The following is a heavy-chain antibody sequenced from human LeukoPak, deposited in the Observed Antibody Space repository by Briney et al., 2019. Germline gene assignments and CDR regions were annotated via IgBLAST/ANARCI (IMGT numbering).Heavy chain of an antibody. V-gene: IGHV4-61*02. CDR3: ARERRGDYYDSSGSAIGY. CDR1: GGSISSGSYY. J-gene: IGHJ4*02. CDR2: IYTNGST. Sequence: SETLSLTCTVSGGSISSGSYYWSWIRQPAGKGLEWIGRIYTNGSTNYNPSLKSRVTISVDTSKNQFSLKLSSVTAADTAVYYCARERRGDYYDSSGSAIGYWGQGTLVTVSS. D-gene: IGHD3-22*01.